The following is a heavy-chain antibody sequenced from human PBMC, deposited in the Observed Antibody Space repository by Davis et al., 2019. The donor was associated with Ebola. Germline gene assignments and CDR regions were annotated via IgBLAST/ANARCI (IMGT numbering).Heavy chain of an antibody. CDR2: IDNRSKII. Sequence: GESLKISCVASGFTFSNYEMNWVRQAPGKGLEWVAYIDNRSKIISYTDSVEGRFTISRDNTKNLLFLQMNSLRGEDTAVYYCVTGTWIRGRGTLVTVSS. CDR1: GFTFSNYE. J-gene: IGHJ4*02. CDR3: VTGTWI. V-gene: IGHV3-48*03. D-gene: IGHD5-12*01.